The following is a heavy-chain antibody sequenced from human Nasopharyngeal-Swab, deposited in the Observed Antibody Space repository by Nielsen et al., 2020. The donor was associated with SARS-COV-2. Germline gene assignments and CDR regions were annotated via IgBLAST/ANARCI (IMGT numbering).Heavy chain of an antibody. J-gene: IGHJ6*02. Sequence: VRQAPGKGPEWVSIISGSGDTTYYADSVKDRFTISRDNSKNTLFLQTNSLRVEDTAVYYCAKAPYLRGLDVWGQGTTVTVSS. V-gene: IGHV3-23*01. CDR3: AKAPYLRGLDV. CDR2: ISGSGDTT. D-gene: IGHD2-21*01.